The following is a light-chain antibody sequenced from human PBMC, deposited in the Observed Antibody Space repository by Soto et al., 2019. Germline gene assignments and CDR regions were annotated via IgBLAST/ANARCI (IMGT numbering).Light chain of an antibody. CDR2: LNSDGSH. CDR1: GGHSSYA. V-gene: IGLV4-69*01. CDR3: QTWGTGDWV. J-gene: IGLJ3*02. Sequence: QLVLTQSPSASASLGASVKLTCTLSGGHSSYAIAWHQQQPEKGPRYLMKLNSDGSHSKGDGIPDRFSGSSSGAERYLTISSLHSEDEADYYCQTWGTGDWVFGGGTKVTVL.